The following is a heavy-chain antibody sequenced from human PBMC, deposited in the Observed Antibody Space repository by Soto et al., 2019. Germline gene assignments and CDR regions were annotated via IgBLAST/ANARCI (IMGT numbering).Heavy chain of an antibody. D-gene: IGHD3-10*01. CDR2: ISGSGGST. CDR1: GFTFASYA. CDR3: AKGLKYYDGSGFDN. J-gene: IGHJ4*02. V-gene: IGHV3-23*01. Sequence: EVQLLESGGDLVQPGGSLRLSCAASGFTFASYAMTWVRQAPGKGLQWVSAISGSGGSTFYADPVKGRFTIARDNSKNTLPLQMNSLTAEDTAVYYCAKGLKYYDGSGFDNWGQGTLVTVSS.